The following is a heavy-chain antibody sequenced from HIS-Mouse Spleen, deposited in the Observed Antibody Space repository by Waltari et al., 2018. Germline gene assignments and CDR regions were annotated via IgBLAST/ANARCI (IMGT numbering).Heavy chain of an antibody. V-gene: IGHV4-39*01. CDR1: GGSISSSSYY. Sequence: QLQLQESGPGLVKPSETLSLTCTVSGGSISSSSYYWGWIRQPPGKGLEWIGSIYYSGSTYDNPSLKRRVTISVDTSKNQFSLKLSSVTAADTAVYYCARHNLNYWYFDLWGRGTLVTVSS. CDR3: ARHNLNYWYFDL. J-gene: IGHJ2*01. CDR2: IYYSGST.